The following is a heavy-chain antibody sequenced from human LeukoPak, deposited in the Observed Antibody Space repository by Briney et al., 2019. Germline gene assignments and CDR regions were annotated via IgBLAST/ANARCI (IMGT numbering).Heavy chain of an antibody. CDR3: ARDFPGRLTYP. J-gene: IGHJ5*02. CDR1: GFTFSSYS. CDR2: ISSSSSYI. Sequence: PGRSLRLSCAASGFTFSSYSMNWVRQAPGKGLEWVSSISSSSSYIYYADSVKGRFTISRDNAKNSLYLQMNSLRAEDTAVYYCARDFPGRLTYPWGQGTLVTVSS. V-gene: IGHV3-21*01. D-gene: IGHD4/OR15-4a*01.